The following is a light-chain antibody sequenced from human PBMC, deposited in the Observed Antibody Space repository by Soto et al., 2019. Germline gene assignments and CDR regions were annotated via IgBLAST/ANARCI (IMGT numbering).Light chain of an antibody. Sequence: QSALTQPASVSGSPGQSITISCSGTSSDVGAHDFVSWYQHHPDKAPKVIIFEVTKRPSGVSNRFSGSKTGNTASLTISGLQAEDEADYYCNSSTLSRTVIFGGGTKLTVL. CDR1: SSDVGAHDF. CDR3: NSSTLSRTVI. V-gene: IGLV2-14*01. J-gene: IGLJ2*01. CDR2: EVT.